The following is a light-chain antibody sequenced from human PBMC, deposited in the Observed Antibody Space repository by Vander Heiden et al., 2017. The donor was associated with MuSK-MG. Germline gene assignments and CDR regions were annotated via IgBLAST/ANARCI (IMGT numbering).Light chain of an antibody. CDR1: QSISSY. CDR3: QQTDSTPPFT. J-gene: IGKJ3*01. CDR2: AAS. Sequence: DIQMTQSPSSLSASVGDRVTITCRASQSISSYLNWYKQKPGKAPKLLIYAASSLQSGVPSRFSGSGYGTDFTLTISSRQPEDFAPYYCQQTDSTPPFTFGHGTKVDIK. V-gene: IGKV1-39*01.